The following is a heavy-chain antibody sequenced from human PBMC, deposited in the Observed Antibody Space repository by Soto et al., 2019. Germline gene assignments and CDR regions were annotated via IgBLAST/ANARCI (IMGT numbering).Heavy chain of an antibody. Sequence: GASVKVSCKASGYTFTSYAMHWVRQAPGQRLEWMGWINAGNGNTKYSQKFQGRVTITRDTSASTAYMELSSLRSEDTAVYYCARGYSGSYRGYYFDYWGQGTLVTVSS. CDR1: GYTFTSYA. V-gene: IGHV1-3*01. CDR3: ARGYSGSYRGYYFDY. D-gene: IGHD5-12*01. J-gene: IGHJ4*02. CDR2: INAGNGNT.